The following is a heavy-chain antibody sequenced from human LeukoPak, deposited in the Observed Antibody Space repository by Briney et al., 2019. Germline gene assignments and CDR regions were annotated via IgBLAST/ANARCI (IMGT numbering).Heavy chain of an antibody. CDR3: AKGGHYYGSGSYTGMDV. CDR1: GFTFDDYA. D-gene: IGHD3-10*01. J-gene: IGHJ6*02. Sequence: GRSLRLSCAASGFTFDDYAMHWVRQAPGKGLEGVSGISWNSGSIGYADSVKGRFTISRDNAKNSLYLQMNSLRAEDTALYYCAKGGHYYGSGSYTGMDVWGQGTTVTVSS. V-gene: IGHV3-9*01. CDR2: ISWNSGSI.